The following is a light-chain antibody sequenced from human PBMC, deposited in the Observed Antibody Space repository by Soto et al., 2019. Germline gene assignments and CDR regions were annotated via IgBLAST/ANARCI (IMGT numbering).Light chain of an antibody. CDR1: QSVSSN. Sequence: EIVMTQSPATLSVSPGERATLSCRASQSVSSNLAWYQQKPGQAPRLLIYGASTRATGIPARFSGSGSVTEFTLTISSLQSEDFAVYDGQQYDNWPLTFGGGTKVEIK. CDR2: GAS. CDR3: QQYDNWPLT. V-gene: IGKV3-15*01. J-gene: IGKJ4*01.